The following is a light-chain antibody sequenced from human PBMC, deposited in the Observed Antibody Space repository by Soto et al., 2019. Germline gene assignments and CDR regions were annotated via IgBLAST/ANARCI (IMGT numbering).Light chain of an antibody. J-gene: IGKJ1*01. CDR1: QSLPHPGGYSY. V-gene: IGKV2-28*01. CDR3: MQALQTSWT. Sequence: DIVMTQSPLSLPVTPGESASISCRSSQSLPHPGGYSYLLWYLQKPGQSPQLLIYMGSTRASGVPDRFSGSGSGSDFTLRISRVEAEDVGVYYCMQALQTSWTFGQGTKVEIK. CDR2: MGS.